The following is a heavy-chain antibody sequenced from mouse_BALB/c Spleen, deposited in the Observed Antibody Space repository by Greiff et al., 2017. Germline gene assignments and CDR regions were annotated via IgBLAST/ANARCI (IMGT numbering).Heavy chain of an antibody. CDR1: GYTFTSYW. V-gene: IGHV1-69*02. CDR3: ARVEHYCGSSYGFAY. CDR2: IDPSDSYT. D-gene: IGHD1-1*01. J-gene: IGHJ3*01. Sequence: QVQLQQPGAELVKPGASVKLSCKASGYTFTSYWMHWVKQRPGQGLEWIGEIDPSDSYTNYNQKFKGKATLTVDKSSSTAYMQLSSLTSEDSAVYYCARVEHYCGSSYGFAYWGQGTLVTVSA.